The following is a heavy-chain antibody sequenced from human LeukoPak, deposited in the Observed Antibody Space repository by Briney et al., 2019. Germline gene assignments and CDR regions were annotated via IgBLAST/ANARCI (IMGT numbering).Heavy chain of an antibody. D-gene: IGHD3-10*01. CDR2: IYSGGST. CDR3: ASHGSGSYYTKYYYGMDV. Sequence: GGSLRLSCAASGFTVSSNYMSWVRQAPGKGLEWVSVIYSGGSTYYADSVKGRFTISRDNSKNTLYLQMNSLRAEDTAVYYCASHGSGSYYTKYYYGMDVWGQGTTVTVSS. V-gene: IGHV3-66*04. J-gene: IGHJ6*02. CDR1: GFTVSSNY.